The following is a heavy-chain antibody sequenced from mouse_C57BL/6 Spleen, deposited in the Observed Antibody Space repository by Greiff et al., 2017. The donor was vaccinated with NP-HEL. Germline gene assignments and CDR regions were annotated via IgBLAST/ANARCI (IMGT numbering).Heavy chain of an antibody. V-gene: IGHV1-55*01. D-gene: IGHD1-1*01. CDR3: ARELYYGNAMDY. CDR1: GYTFTSYW. CDR2: IYPGSGST. Sequence: QVQLQQPGAELVKPGASVKMSCRASGYTFTSYWITWVKQRPGQGLEWIGDIYPGSGSTNYNEKFKSKATLTVDTSSSTAYMQLSSLTSEDSAVYYCARELYYGNAMDYWGQGTSVTVSS. J-gene: IGHJ4*01.